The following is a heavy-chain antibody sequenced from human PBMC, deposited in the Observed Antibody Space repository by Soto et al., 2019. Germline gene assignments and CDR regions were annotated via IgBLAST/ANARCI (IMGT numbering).Heavy chain of an antibody. J-gene: IGHJ3*02. D-gene: IGHD3-22*01. Sequence: EVQLLESGGGLVQPGGSLRLSCAASGLTFSSYAMRWVRQAPGKGLEWVSGISNSGGSTYYADSVKGRFTSSRDNSKNTLYLPMNSLRAEDTAVYYCAKGLTYYYDSSGQKGAFDIWGQGTMVTVSS. V-gene: IGHV3-23*01. CDR3: AKGLTYYYDSSGQKGAFDI. CDR1: GLTFSSYA. CDR2: ISNSGGST.